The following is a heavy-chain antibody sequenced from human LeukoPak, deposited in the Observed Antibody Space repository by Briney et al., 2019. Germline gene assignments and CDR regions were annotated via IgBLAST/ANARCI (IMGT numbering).Heavy chain of an antibody. D-gene: IGHD6-19*01. J-gene: IGHJ4*02. CDR1: GFTFSTYS. CDR3: TKDVVPDSGWDLDY. V-gene: IGHV3-23*01. CDR2: IYPNGGSA. Sequence: GGSLRLSCAASGFTFSTYSMTWVRQGPGKGLEWVSSIYPNGGSAFYADSVKGRFTISRDNSKNTLYLQMSSLRTEDTAIYYCTKDVVPDSGWDLDYWGQGTLVTVSS.